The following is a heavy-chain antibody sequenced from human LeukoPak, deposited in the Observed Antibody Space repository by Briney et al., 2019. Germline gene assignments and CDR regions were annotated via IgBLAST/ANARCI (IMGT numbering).Heavy chain of an antibody. V-gene: IGHV3-11*01. Sequence: GGSLRLSCAASGFTFSDYYMSWIHQAPGKGLEWVSYITSSGSTIYYADSVKGRFTISRDNAENSLYLQMNSLRAEDTAVYYCARDLGSGWTRNWFDPWGQGTLVTVSS. CDR2: ITSSGSTI. CDR1: GFTFSDYY. J-gene: IGHJ5*02. CDR3: ARDLGSGWTRNWFDP. D-gene: IGHD6-19*01.